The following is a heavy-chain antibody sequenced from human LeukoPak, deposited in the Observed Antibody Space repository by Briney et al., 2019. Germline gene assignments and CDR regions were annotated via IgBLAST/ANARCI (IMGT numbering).Heavy chain of an antibody. CDR1: GFTVSTNY. J-gene: IGHJ4*02. D-gene: IGHD3-22*01. V-gene: IGHV3-66*01. Sequence: GGSLRLSCAASGFTVSTNYMSWVRQAPGKGLEWVSVIYSGDRTYYADSVKGRFTISRDNSKNTLYLQMNSLRAEDTAVYYCARESNSGYYLSYWGQGTLVTVSS. CDR3: ARESNSGYYLSY. CDR2: IYSGDRT.